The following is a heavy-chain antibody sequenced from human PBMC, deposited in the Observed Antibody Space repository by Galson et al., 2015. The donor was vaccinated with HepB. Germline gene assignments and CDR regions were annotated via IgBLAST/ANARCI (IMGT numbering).Heavy chain of an antibody. CDR1: GFAFSSYA. V-gene: IGHV3-23*01. Sequence: SLRLSCAASGFAFSSYAMSWVRQTPEKGLEWVSTFSGPVATTYHAASVKGRFTISRDNSKNTLSLQMNGLRADDTAVYYCAKATSGTCSGANCYYFDFWGQGAVVTVSS. CDR2: FSGPVATT. D-gene: IGHD2-15*01. J-gene: IGHJ4*02. CDR3: AKATSGTCSGANCYYFDF.